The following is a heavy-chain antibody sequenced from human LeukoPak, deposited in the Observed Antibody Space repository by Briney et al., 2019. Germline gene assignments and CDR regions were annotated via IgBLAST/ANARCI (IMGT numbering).Heavy chain of an antibody. D-gene: IGHD5-24*01. CDR1: GFTFSTYW. CDR2: IKLDGTEQ. J-gene: IGHJ4*02. Sequence: GGSLTLSCAVSGFTFSTYWMSWVRQPSGKGLEWLANIKLDGTEQNYVGSVKGRFTISRDNAKNSLFLQMNSLRAEDTAVYYCARDPPGVRDGYNTIDYWGQGTLVTVSS. V-gene: IGHV3-7*04. CDR3: ARDPPGVRDGYNTIDY.